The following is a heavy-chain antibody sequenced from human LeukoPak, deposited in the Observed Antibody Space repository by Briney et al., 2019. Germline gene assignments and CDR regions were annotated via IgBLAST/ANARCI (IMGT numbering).Heavy chain of an antibody. CDR3: ARAYSSSWYRGMGYFDY. J-gene: IGHJ4*02. CDR2: INHSGST. D-gene: IGHD6-13*01. CDR1: GGSFSGYY. Sequence: SETLSLTCAVCGGSFSGYYWSWIRQPPGRGLEWIGEINHSGSTNYNPSLKSRVTISVDTSKNQFSLKLSSVTAADTAVYYCARAYSSSWYRGMGYFDYWGQGTLVTVSS. V-gene: IGHV4-34*01.